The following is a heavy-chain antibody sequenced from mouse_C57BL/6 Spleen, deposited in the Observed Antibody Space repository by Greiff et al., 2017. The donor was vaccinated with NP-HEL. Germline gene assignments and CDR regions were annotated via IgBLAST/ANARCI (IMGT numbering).Heavy chain of an antibody. J-gene: IGHJ3*01. V-gene: IGHV10-1*01. CDR3: VRQSYGAY. CDR2: IRSKSNNYAT. CDR1: GFSFNTYA. D-gene: IGHD1-1*01. Sequence: EVQVVESGGGLVQPKGSLKLSCAASGFSFNTYAMNWVRQAPGKGLEWVVRIRSKSNNYATYYADSVKDRFTISRDDSESMLYLQMNNLKTEDTAMYYCVRQSYGAYWGQGTLVTVSA.